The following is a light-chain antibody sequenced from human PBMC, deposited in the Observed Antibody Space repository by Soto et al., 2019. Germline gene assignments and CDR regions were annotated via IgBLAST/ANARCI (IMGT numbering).Light chain of an antibody. CDR2: DAS. Sequence: GDRVTITCRSSQNINNWIAWYQQKPGKAPKFLIYDASTLEGGVPSRFSGSGFGTEFSLTISSLQPDDFGSYYCQHMRTFGQGTKVDI. V-gene: IGKV1-5*01. CDR3: QHMRT. J-gene: IGKJ1*01. CDR1: QNINNW.